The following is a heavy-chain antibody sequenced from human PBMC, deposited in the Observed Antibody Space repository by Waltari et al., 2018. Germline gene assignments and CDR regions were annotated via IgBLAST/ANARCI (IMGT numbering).Heavy chain of an antibody. J-gene: IGHJ4*02. Sequence: VQLQQWGAGLLKPSETLSLTCAVYGGSFSGYYWSWIRQPPGKGLVWVSRMKTDGTSITYADSVKGRFTISRDSAKNTYYLQMNSLRAEDTAVYYCTRNPGYWGQGTLVTISS. CDR3: TRNPGY. V-gene: IGHV3-74*03. CDR2: MKTDGTSI. CDR1: GGSFSGYY.